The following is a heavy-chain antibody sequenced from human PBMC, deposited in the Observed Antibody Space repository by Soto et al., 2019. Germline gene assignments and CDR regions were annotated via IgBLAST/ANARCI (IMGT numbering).Heavy chain of an antibody. Sequence: EVQLVESGGGLVQPGGSLRLSCAASGFTFSSYDMHWVRQATGKGLEWVSAIGTAGDTYYPGSVKGRFTISRDNAKNSLYLQMNSLRAGDTAVYYCARGGRSWNDGFDYWGQGTLVTVSS. V-gene: IGHV3-13*01. CDR2: IGTAGDT. D-gene: IGHD1-1*01. CDR3: ARGGRSWNDGFDY. J-gene: IGHJ4*02. CDR1: GFTFSSYD.